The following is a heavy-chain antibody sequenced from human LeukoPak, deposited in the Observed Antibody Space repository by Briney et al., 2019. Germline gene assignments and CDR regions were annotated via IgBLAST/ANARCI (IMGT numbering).Heavy chain of an antibody. Sequence: PSETLSLTCTVAGYSISSGYYWGWLRQSPGKGLEWIASIYHTGETHYHPSLKSRVSISVDTSNNQFSLKLSSVTAADTAVYYCARFGPHQLLEFWWFDPWGQGTLVTVSS. CDR3: ARFGPHQLLEFWWFDP. CDR2: IYHTGET. CDR1: GYSISSGYY. J-gene: IGHJ5*02. D-gene: IGHD2-2*01. V-gene: IGHV4-38-2*02.